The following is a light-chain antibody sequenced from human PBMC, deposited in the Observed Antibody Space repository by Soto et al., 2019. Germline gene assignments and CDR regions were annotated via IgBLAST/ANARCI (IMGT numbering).Light chain of an antibody. CDR1: QSVSNNY. CDR3: QQRHMWPIP. V-gene: IGKV3D-20*02. Sequence: EFVWTQSQGTLSLSRGERATLSRRTSQSVSNNYLAWYQQKPGQAPRLLIYGASSRATGIPDRFSGSGSGTDFTLTISSLEPEDSTVYYCQQRHMWPIPFGQGTRLEIK. J-gene: IGKJ5*01. CDR2: GAS.